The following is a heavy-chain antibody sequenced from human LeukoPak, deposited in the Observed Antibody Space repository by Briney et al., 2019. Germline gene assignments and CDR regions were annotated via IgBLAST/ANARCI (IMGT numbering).Heavy chain of an antibody. J-gene: IGHJ5*02. CDR3: ATKRIVVVPAAMWGGWFDP. D-gene: IGHD2-2*01. Sequence: GASVKVSCKASGYTLTELSMHWVRQAPGKGLEWMGGFDPEDGETIYAQKFQGRVTMTEDTSTDTAYMELSSLRAEDTAVYYCATKRIVVVPAAMWGGWFDPWGQGTLVTVSS. CDR1: GYTLTELS. CDR2: FDPEDGET. V-gene: IGHV1-24*01.